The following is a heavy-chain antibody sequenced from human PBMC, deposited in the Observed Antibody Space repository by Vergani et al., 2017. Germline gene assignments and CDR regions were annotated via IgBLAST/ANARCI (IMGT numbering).Heavy chain of an antibody. J-gene: IGHJ6*02. CDR3: ATPRLRFSYYYYYGMDV. CDR2: FDPEDGET. V-gene: IGHV1-24*01. CDR1: GYALTELS. Sequence: QVQLVPSGAEVQKPGASVKVSCKVSGYALTELSMHWVRQAPGKGLAWMGGFDPEDGETIYAQKFQGRVTMTEDTSTDTAYMELSSLRSEDTAVYYCATPRLRFSYYYYYGMDVWGQGTTVTVSS. D-gene: IGHD5-12*01.